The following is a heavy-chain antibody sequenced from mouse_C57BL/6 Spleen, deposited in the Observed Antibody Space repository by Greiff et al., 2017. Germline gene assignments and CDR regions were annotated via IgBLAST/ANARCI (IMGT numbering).Heavy chain of an antibody. CDR1: GYTFTSYW. CDR3: ARAGGGYHYFDY. D-gene: IGHD2-2*01. V-gene: IGHV1-50*01. J-gene: IGHJ2*01. Sequence: QVQLQQPGAELVKPGASVKLSCKASGYTFTSYWMQWVKQRPGQGLEWIGEIDPSDSYTNYNQKFKGKATLTVDTSSSTAYMQLSSLTSEDSAVDYCARAGGGYHYFDYWGQGTTLTVSS. CDR2: IDPSDSYT.